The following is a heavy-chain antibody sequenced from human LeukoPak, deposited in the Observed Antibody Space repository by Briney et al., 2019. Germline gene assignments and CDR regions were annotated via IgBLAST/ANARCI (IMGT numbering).Heavy chain of an antibody. J-gene: IGHJ4*02. D-gene: IGHD6-19*01. Sequence: PGGSLRLSCAASGFTFSSYAMSWVRQAPGKGLEWVSAISGSGGSTYYADSVKGRFTIPGDNSKNTLYLQMNSLRAEDTAVYYCAKDKGYSSGWPFDYWGQGTLVTVSS. CDR2: ISGSGGST. V-gene: IGHV3-23*01. CDR3: AKDKGYSSGWPFDY. CDR1: GFTFSSYA.